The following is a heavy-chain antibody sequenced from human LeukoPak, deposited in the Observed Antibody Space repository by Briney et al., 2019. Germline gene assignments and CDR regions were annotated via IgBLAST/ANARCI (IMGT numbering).Heavy chain of an antibody. D-gene: IGHD2-21*02. J-gene: IGHJ3*02. CDR3: ARGGEDIVVVTARRNDAFDI. CDR1: GGSISSYY. CDR2: IYYSGST. V-gene: IGHV4-59*01. Sequence: SETLSLTCTVSGGSISSYYWSWIRQPPGKGLEWIGYIYYSGSTNYNPSLKSRVTISVDTSKNQFSLKLSSVTAADTAVYYCARGGEDIVVVTARRNDAFDIWGQGTMVTVSS.